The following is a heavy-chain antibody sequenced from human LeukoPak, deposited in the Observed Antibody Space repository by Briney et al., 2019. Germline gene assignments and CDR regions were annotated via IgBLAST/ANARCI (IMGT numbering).Heavy chain of an antibody. CDR1: GFTFSSYT. V-gene: IGHV3-48*01. J-gene: IGHJ4*02. CDR2: ISSSSSTI. CDR3: TRRIDY. Sequence: GGSLRLSCAASGFTFSSYTMNWVRQAPGKGLEWVSYISSSSSTIYYADSVKGRFTISRDNAKNSLYLQMNSLRAEDTAVYYCTRRIDYWGQGTLVTVSS.